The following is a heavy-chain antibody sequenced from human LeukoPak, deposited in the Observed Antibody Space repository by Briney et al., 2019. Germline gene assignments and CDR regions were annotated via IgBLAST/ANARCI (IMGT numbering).Heavy chain of an antibody. Sequence: GASLRLSCAASGFTFSSYAMSWVRQAPGKGLEWVSLLSGSGGSTYYADSVKGRFTISRDSSKNTLYLQMNSLRAEDTAVYYCASQEYCGGDCFFSMDVWGQGTTVTVSS. CDR1: GFTFSSYA. J-gene: IGHJ6*02. V-gene: IGHV3-23*01. CDR2: LSGSGGST. CDR3: ASQEYCGGDCFFSMDV. D-gene: IGHD2-21*02.